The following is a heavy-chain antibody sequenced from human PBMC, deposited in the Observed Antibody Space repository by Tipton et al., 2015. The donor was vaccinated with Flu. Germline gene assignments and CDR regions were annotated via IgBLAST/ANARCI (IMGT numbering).Heavy chain of an antibody. CDR1: GASLSGGGYY. V-gene: IGHV4-31*03. CDR2: ILGNGNT. D-gene: IGHD1-20*01. J-gene: IGHJ4*02. CDR3: ATLAITALYDFDY. Sequence: TLSLTCTVSGASLSGGGYYWSWTRQYPGKGLEWIGHILGNGNTFYKPSLKSRFTLSLDTSKTQFSLNVTSVTAADTAVYYCATLAITALYDFDYWGQGTLVTVSP.